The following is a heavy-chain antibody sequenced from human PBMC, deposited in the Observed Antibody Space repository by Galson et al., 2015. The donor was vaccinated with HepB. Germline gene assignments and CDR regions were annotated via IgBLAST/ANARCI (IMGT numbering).Heavy chain of an antibody. CDR1: GYSISSSYY. V-gene: IGHV4-38-2*01. Sequence: ETLSLTCAVSGYSISSSYYWGWIRQPPGKGLEWIGSMSHSGITYYNPSLKSRVTISVDTSKNQFSLKVNSVTAADTAVYYCAGRSGSYYFASWGQGTLVTVSS. CDR2: MSHSGIT. J-gene: IGHJ4*02. CDR3: AGRSGSYYFAS. D-gene: IGHD3-10*01.